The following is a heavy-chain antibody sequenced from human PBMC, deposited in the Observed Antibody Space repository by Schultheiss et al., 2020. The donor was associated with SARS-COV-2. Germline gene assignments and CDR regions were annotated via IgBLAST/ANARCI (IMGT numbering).Heavy chain of an antibody. CDR2: IYYSGST. V-gene: IGHV4-30-4*01. Sequence: SETLSLTCTVSGGSISSGDYYWSWIRQPPGKGLEWIGYIYYSGSTYYNPSLKSRVTISVDTSKNQFSLKLSSVTAADTAVYYCARLKRWLQFSAIDYWGQGTLVTVSS. D-gene: IGHD5-24*01. CDR1: GGSISSGDYY. CDR3: ARLKRWLQFSAIDY. J-gene: IGHJ4*02.